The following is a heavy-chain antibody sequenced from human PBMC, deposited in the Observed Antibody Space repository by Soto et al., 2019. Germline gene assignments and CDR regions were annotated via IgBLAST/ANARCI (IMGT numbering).Heavy chain of an antibody. V-gene: IGHV3-30*18. Sequence: GGSLRLSCAASGFTFSSYGMHWVRQAPGKGLEWVAVISYDGSNKYYADSVKGRFTISRDNSKNTLYLQMNSLRAEDTAVYYCAKDLGDTAMVLDYWGQGTLVTVCS. J-gene: IGHJ4*02. D-gene: IGHD5-18*01. CDR2: ISYDGSNK. CDR1: GFTFSSYG. CDR3: AKDLGDTAMVLDY.